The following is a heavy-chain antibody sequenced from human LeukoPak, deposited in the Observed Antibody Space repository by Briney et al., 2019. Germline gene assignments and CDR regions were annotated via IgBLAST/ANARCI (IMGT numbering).Heavy chain of an antibody. CDR2: ILPIFGTA. CDR3: ARARIFGVVTRYYYMDV. D-gene: IGHD3-3*02. Sequence: GASVKVSCKASGGIFSSYAINWVRQAPGQGLGWMGGILPIFGTANYAQKFQGRVTITADESTSTAYMELSSLRSEDTAVYYCARARIFGVVTRYYYMDVWGKGTTVTVSS. J-gene: IGHJ6*03. CDR1: GGIFSSYA. V-gene: IGHV1-69*13.